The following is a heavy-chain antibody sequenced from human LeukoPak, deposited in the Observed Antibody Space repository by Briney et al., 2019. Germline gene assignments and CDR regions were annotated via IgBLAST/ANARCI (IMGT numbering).Heavy chain of an antibody. CDR3: ARPNTEANGYYFDY. V-gene: IGHV1-18*01. D-gene: IGHD5-18*01. J-gene: IGHJ4*02. CDR2: ISTYRGST. Sequence: ASVKVSCKASGYTFISYGVSWVRQAPGQGLEWMGWISTYRGSTNYAQKLQGRVTVTTDTSTSTVYMELRSLRSDDTAVYYCARPNTEANGYYFDYWGQGTLVTVSS. CDR1: GYTFISYG.